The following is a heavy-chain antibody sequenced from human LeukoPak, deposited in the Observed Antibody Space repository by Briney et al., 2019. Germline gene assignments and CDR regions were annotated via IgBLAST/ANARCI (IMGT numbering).Heavy chain of an antibody. V-gene: IGHV1-46*01. CDR1: GYTFTSYY. D-gene: IGHD3-16*02. CDR3: AREGMYYDYVWGNYRPFDY. J-gene: IGHJ4*02. Sequence: ASVKVSCKASGYTFTSYYMHWVRQAPGQGLEWMGIINPSGGSTSYAQKFQGRVTMTRDTSTSTVYMELSSLRSEDTAVYFCAREGMYYDYVWGNYRPFDYWGQGTLVTVSS. CDR2: INPSGGST.